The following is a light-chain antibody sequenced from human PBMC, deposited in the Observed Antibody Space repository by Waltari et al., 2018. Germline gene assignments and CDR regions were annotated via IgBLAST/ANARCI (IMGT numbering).Light chain of an antibody. CDR3: SSYTATRHYV. Sequence: QSALTPPASVSGSPGQSITISCTGTSSDVGGYNFVSWYQQYPGKAPKLVIYDVSARPSGASDRFSGSKSGNTASLVISGLQPEDEADYYCSSYTATRHYVFGTGTKVTVL. CDR2: DVS. CDR1: SSDVGGYNF. J-gene: IGLJ1*01. V-gene: IGLV2-14*03.